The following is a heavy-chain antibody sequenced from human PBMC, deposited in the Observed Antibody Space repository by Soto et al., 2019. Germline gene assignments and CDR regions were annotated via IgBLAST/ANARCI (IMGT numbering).Heavy chain of an antibody. CDR3: TPASLGITGTRARVYGMDV. CDR1: GFTFSNAW. CDR2: VKSKTDGGTT. J-gene: IGHJ6*02. V-gene: IGHV3-15*07. D-gene: IGHD1-7*01. Sequence: EVQLVESGGGLVKPGGSLRLSCAASGFTFSNAWMNWVRQAPGKGLEWVGGVKSKTDGGTTDYAAPVKGKFTISRDDSKNTLYLQINSRKTGATAVYYGTPASLGITGTRARVYGMDVWGQGTTVTVSS.